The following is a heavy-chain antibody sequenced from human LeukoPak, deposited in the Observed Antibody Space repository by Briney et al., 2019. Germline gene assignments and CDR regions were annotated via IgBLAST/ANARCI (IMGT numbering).Heavy chain of an antibody. CDR1: GFTFTTYS. CDR3: AIHTWDY. J-gene: IGHJ4*02. CDR2: IYSDGNT. Sequence: GGSLRLSCEASGFTFTTYSMTWVRQAPGRGLEWVSVIYSDGNTYYAGSVKGRFTISRDNSKNTVYLQMNSLRVDDTAVYYCAIHTWDYWGRGTLVTVSS. V-gene: IGHV3-66*04.